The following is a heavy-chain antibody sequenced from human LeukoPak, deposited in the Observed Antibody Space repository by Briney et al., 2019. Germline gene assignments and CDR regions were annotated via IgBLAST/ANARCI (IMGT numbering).Heavy chain of an antibody. D-gene: IGHD6-13*01. J-gene: IGHJ4*02. Sequence: PGGSLRLSCAASGFTFSSYWMSWVRQAPGKGLEWVANIKQDGSEKYYVDSVKGRFTISRDNAKNSLYLQMNNLRAEDTAVYYCARDQTTIAAPDGYFDYWDQGTLVTVSS. CDR3: ARDQTTIAAPDGYFDY. CDR2: IKQDGSEK. CDR1: GFTFSSYW. V-gene: IGHV3-7*01.